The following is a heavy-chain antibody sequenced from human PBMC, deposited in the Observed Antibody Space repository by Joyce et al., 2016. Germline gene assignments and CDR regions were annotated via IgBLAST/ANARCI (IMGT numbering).Heavy chain of an antibody. J-gene: IGHJ6*02. Sequence: QLQQSGPGLVKPSETLSLTCTVSGDSITSRSHYWGWVRQSPGTGLEWLGSLFHTGSSYYNPALQSRVSMSIDASKNEFSLRLSSVTTADTAVYYCARHRESGNNYYFYYALDVWGQGTTVTVSS. CDR3: ARHRESGNNYYFYYALDV. D-gene: IGHD1/OR15-1a*01. CDR1: GDSITSRSHY. CDR2: LFHTGSS. V-gene: IGHV4-39*01.